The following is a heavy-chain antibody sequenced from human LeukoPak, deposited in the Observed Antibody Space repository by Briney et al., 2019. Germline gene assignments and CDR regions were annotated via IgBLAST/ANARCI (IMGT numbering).Heavy chain of an antibody. CDR2: INWDGGST. J-gene: IGHJ6*03. Sequence: PGGSLRLCCGASGFTLGDYGMSWGRQARGKGVEWGSGINWDGGSTTYADSVKGRFTISRDNAKNPLYLQMNSLRAEETAVYYCARCLTKGYYYYYHMDVWGKGTTVTVSS. V-gene: IGHV3-20*04. CDR1: GFTLGDYG. CDR3: ARCLTKGYYYYYHMDV. D-gene: IGHD1/OR15-1a*01.